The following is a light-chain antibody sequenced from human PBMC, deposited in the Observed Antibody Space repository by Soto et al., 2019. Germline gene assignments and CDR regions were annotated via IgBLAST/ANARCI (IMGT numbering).Light chain of an antibody. CDR2: DAA. J-gene: IGKJ4*01. Sequence: EIQLTQSPSSLSASVGDRVTITCQASQDINRYVNWYQQQLGKAPKLLMFDAATLESGVPSRFSGSGSGTEFTLTISSLQPEDFATYFCQQYDSLPPTFGGGTKVDIQ. V-gene: IGKV1-33*01. CDR1: QDINRY. CDR3: QQYDSLPPT.